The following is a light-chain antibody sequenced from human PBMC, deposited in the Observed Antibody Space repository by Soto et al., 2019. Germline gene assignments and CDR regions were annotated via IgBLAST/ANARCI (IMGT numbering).Light chain of an antibody. CDR3: QQGHNWPLT. CDR2: GAS. CDR1: QSITSE. J-gene: IGKJ2*01. V-gene: IGKV3-15*01. Sequence: EIVRTQSPATLSVSPGETATLSCRASQSITSELAWYQQNHGQPPILLIYGASTRATGVPARFTGSGSGSEFTLTISGLQAEDFAVYYCQQGHNWPLTFGQGTRLEI.